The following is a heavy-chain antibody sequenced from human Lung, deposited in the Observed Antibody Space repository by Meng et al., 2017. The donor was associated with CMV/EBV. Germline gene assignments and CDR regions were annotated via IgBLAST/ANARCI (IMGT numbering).Heavy chain of an antibody. CDR2: ISWDGGST. D-gene: IGHD6-19*01. V-gene: IGHV3-43D*03. J-gene: IGHJ6*01. CDR1: GFTFDDYA. Sequence: GGSLRLXXAASGFTFDDYAMHWVRQAPGKGLEWVSLISWDGGSTYYADSVKGRFTISRDNSKNSLYLQMNSLRAEDTALYYCAKGLRYYYVMDVCGQETTVTGSS. CDR3: AKGLRYYYVMDV.